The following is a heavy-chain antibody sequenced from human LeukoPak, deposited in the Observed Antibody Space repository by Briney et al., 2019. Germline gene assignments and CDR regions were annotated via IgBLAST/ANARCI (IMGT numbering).Heavy chain of an antibody. V-gene: IGHV3-30-3*01. J-gene: IGHJ4*02. D-gene: IGHD6-6*01. CDR2: ISYDGSNK. CDR3: ARVLSTNSSKWYFRALAGYYFDY. Sequence: PGGSLRLSCAASGFTFSSYAMHWVRQAPGKGLEWVAVISYDGSNKYYADSVKGRFTISRDNSKNTLYLQMNSLRAEDTAVYYRARVLSTNSSKWYFRALAGYYFDYWGQGTLVTVSS. CDR1: GFTFSSYA.